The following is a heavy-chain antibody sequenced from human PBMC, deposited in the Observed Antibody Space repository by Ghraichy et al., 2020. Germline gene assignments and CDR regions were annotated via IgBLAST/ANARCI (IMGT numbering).Heavy chain of an antibody. Sequence: SETLSLTCTVSGGSISSYYWSWIRQPPGKGLEWIGYIYYSGNTNYNPSLKSRVTISVDTSTNQFSLKLNSVTAADTAVYYCARRKVGGTYGMDVWGQGTTVTVSS. J-gene: IGHJ6*02. CDR3: ARRKVGGTYGMDV. V-gene: IGHV4-59*08. D-gene: IGHD1-26*01. CDR1: GGSISSYY. CDR2: IYYSGNT.